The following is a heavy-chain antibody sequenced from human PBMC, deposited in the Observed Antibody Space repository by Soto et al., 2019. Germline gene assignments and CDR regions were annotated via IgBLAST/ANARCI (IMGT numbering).Heavy chain of an antibody. CDR2: IYYSGST. V-gene: IGHV4-59*01. D-gene: IGHD6-13*01. J-gene: IGHJ5*02. Sequence: PSETLSLTCTVSGGSISSYYWSWIRQPPGKGLEWIGYIYYSGSTNYNPSLKSRVTISVDTSKNQFSVKLSSVTAADTAVYYCARRGRRGIAAAGTGRTDWFDPWGQGTLVTVSS. CDR1: GGSISSYY. CDR3: ARRGRRGIAAAGTGRTDWFDP.